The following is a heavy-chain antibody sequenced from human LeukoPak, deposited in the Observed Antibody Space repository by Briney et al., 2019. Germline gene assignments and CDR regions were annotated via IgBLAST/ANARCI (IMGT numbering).Heavy chain of an antibody. D-gene: IGHD6-6*01. Sequence: SETLSLTCAVYGGSFSGYYWSWIRQSPGKGLEWIGEINHSGSTNYNPSLKSRVTISVDTSKKQFSLKVSSVTAADTAVYYCARQGSSYVGSDYWGQGTLVTVSS. CDR2: INHSGST. CDR3: ARQGSSYVGSDY. V-gene: IGHV4-34*01. J-gene: IGHJ4*02. CDR1: GGSFSGYY.